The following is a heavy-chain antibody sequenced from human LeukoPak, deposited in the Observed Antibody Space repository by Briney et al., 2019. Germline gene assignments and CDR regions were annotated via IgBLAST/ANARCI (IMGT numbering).Heavy chain of an antibody. J-gene: IGHJ4*02. V-gene: IGHV4-61*02. CDR2: IYTSGST. CDR1: GGSISSGSYY. D-gene: IGHD5-18*01. CDR3: ARARGNSYGLDY. Sequence: SQTLSLTCTVSGGSISSGSYYWSWIRQPAGKGLEWIGRIYTSGSTNYNPSLKSRVTISVDTSKYQFSLKLSSVTAADTAVYYCARARGNSYGLDYWGQGTLVTVSS.